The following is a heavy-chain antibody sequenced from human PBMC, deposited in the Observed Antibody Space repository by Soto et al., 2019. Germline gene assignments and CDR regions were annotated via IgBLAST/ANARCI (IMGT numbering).Heavy chain of an antibody. CDR1: GDSMSRYF. CDR3: ARGRGGTYDAFDI. D-gene: IGHD1-26*01. Sequence: SETLSLTCTVSGDSMSRYFWSWIRQPPGKGLEWIGYIYYTGTTNYNPSLKSRVTILLDTSKNQFSLKVVSLTAAGTAFYYCARGRGGTYDAFDIWGQGALVTVSS. J-gene: IGHJ3*02. V-gene: IGHV4-59*01. CDR2: IYYTGTT.